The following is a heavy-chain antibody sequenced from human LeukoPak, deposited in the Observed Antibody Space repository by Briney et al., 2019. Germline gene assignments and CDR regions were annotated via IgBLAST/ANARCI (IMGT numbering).Heavy chain of an antibody. Sequence: PGGSLRLSCAASGFTFSSYGMHWVRQAPGKGLEWVAVISYDGSNKYYADSVKGRFTISRDNAQNSLYLQMNGLRVEDTAVYYCTRRLDEWGQGTLVTVSS. CDR2: ISYDGSNK. V-gene: IGHV3-30*03. CDR3: TRRLDE. D-gene: IGHD3-16*01. CDR1: GFTFSSYG. J-gene: IGHJ4*02.